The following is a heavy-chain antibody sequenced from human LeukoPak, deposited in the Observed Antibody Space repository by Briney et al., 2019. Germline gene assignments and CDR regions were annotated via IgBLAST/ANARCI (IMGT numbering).Heavy chain of an antibody. V-gene: IGHV7-4-1*02. CDR1: GYTFTSYY. J-gene: IGHJ4*02. CDR3: ARDAPGWEVLPRNFDY. D-gene: IGHD1-26*01. Sequence: GASVKVSCKASGYTFTSYYMHWVRQAPGQGLEWMGWINTNTGNPTYVQGFTGRFVFSLDTSVSTAYLQISSLKAEDTAVYYCARDAPGWEVLPRNFDYWGQGTLVIVSS. CDR2: INTNTGNP.